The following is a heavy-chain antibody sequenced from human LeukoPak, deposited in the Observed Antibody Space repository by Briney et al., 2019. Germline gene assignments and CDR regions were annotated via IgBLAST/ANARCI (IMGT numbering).Heavy chain of an antibody. CDR3: ARDENGYVWGSFRA. D-gene: IGHD3-16*02. J-gene: IGHJ5*02. CDR1: GGSISSSNW. CDR2: IYHSGST. V-gene: IGHV4-4*02. Sequence: SETLSLTCAVSGGSISSSNWWSWVRQPPGKGLEWIGEIYHSGSTNYNPSLESRVTMSLDTSKNQFSLKLSSVTAADTAVYYCARDENGYVWGSFRAWGQGTLVTVSS.